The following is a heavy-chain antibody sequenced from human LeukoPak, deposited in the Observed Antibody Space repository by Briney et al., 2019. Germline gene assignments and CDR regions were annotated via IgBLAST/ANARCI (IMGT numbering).Heavy chain of an antibody. CDR2: ISHDGSNK. D-gene: IGHD5-12*01. V-gene: IGHV3-30*04. CDR3: AKDSIRRRATDLFDY. CDR1: GFTFSSYA. J-gene: IGHJ4*02. Sequence: GRSLRLSCAASGFTFSSYAMHWVRQAPGKGLEWVAVISHDGSNKYYADSVKGRFTISRDNSKNTLYLQMNSLRAEDTAVYYCAKDSIRRRATDLFDYWGQGTLVTVSS.